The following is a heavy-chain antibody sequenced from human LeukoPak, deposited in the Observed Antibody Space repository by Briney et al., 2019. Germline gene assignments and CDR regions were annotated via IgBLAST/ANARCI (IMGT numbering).Heavy chain of an antibody. J-gene: IGHJ4*02. V-gene: IGHV3-48*01. CDR2: VNSRSSDI. CDR1: GFTFSNDG. CDR3: ARDGVALY. Sequence: GGSLRLSCAASGFTFSNDGMSWVRQAPGKRPEWISYVNSRSSDIHYADSVRGRFTIYGDNVKNSLFLQMNSLRVEDTAVYFCARDGVALYWGQGTLVTVSS. D-gene: IGHD2-15*01.